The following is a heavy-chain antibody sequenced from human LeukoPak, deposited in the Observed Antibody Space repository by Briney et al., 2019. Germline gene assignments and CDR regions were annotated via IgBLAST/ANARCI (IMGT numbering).Heavy chain of an antibody. CDR1: GGSFSGYY. CDR2: INHSGST. D-gene: IGHD4-17*01. CDR3: ARGRATVTYYYYYGMDV. Sequence: SETLSLTCAVYGGSFSGYYWSWIHQPPGKGLEWIGEINHSGSTNYNPSLKSRVTISVDTSKNQFSLKLSSVTAADTAVYYCARGRATVTYYYYYGMDVWGQGTTVTVSS. V-gene: IGHV4-34*01. J-gene: IGHJ6*02.